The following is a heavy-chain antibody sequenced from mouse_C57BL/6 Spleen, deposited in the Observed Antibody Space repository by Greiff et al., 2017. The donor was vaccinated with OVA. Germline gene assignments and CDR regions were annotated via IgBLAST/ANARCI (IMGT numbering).Heavy chain of an antibody. CDR1: GYTFTDYE. D-gene: IGHD4-1*01. CDR3: TRDWDGGFAY. Sequence: LQESGAELVRPGASVTLSCKASGYTFTDYEMHWVKQTPVHGLEWIGAIDPETGGTAYNQKFKGKAILTADKSSSTAYMELRSLTSEDSAVYYCTRDWDGGFAYWGQGTLVTVSA. CDR2: IDPETGGT. V-gene: IGHV1-15*01. J-gene: IGHJ3*01.